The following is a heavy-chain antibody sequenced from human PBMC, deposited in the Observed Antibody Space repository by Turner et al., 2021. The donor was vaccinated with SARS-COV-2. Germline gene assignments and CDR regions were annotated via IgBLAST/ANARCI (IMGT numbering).Heavy chain of an antibody. CDR2: IYYSCIS. J-gene: IGHJ6*02. V-gene: IGHV4-39*01. Sequence: QLQLQESGPGLWKPSDTLSVICATPVGSISSSSYYRGWIRQPPGKGLEWIGNIYYSCISYDNPSLKSRDTLSVDTSKNQFSPKLSPMTAADTAVYYCARLMDTAKNYYGMDVWGQGTTVTVSS. CDR3: ARLMDTAKNYYGMDV. D-gene: IGHD5-18*01. CDR1: VGSISSSSYY.